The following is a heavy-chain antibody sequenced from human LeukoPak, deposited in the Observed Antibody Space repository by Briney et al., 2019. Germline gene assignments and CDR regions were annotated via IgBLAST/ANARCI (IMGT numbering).Heavy chain of an antibody. Sequence: GRSLRLSCAASGFTFDDYGMHWVRQAPGKGLEWVAVIWYGGSNKYYADSVKGRFTISRDNSKNTLYLQMNSLRAEDTAVYYCAVGVTVDYYMDVWGKGTTVTVSS. CDR3: AVGVTVDYYMDV. CDR2: IWYGGSNK. CDR1: GFTFDDYG. D-gene: IGHD4-17*01. V-gene: IGHV3-33*08. J-gene: IGHJ6*03.